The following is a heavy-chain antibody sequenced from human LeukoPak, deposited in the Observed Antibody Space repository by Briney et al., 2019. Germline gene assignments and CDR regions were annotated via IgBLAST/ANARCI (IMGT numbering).Heavy chain of an antibody. V-gene: IGHV4-30-4*08. CDR3: ASALTYYDFWSGPHADYYYYMDV. D-gene: IGHD3-3*01. Sequence: SQTLSLTCTVSGGSISSGDYYWSWIRQPPGKGLEWIGYIYYSGSTYYNPSLKSRVTISVDTSKNQISLKLSSVTAADTAVYYCASALTYYDFWSGPHADYYYYMDVWGKGTTVTVSS. CDR1: GGSISSGDYY. J-gene: IGHJ6*03. CDR2: IYYSGST.